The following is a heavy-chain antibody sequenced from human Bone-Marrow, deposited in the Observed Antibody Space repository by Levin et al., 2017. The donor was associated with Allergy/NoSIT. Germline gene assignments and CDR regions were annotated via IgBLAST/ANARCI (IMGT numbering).Heavy chain of an antibody. J-gene: IGHJ3*02. Sequence: ASVKVSCKASGYTFTSYYMHWVRRAPGQGLEWMGIINPSGGSPTYAQKFQGRVTMTRDTSTSTVYMELSSLRSEDTAVYYCAREFVVVVVATAPPRDSDAFDIWGQGTMVTVSS. CDR1: GYTFTSYY. CDR3: AREFVVVVVATAPPRDSDAFDI. V-gene: IGHV1-46*01. D-gene: IGHD2-15*01. CDR2: INPSGGSP.